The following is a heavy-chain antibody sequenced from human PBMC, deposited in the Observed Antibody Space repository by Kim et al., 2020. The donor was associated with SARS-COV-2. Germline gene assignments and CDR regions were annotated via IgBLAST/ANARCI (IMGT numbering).Heavy chain of an antibody. Sequence: GGSLRLSCAACGFSFNDYWMTWIRQAPGKGLEWVAGIKHEGSDKLYADSVKGRVTISRDNAKTSQYLQMNSMRVKDMALYYCTRTLSSSVRGFDPWG. CDR3: TRTLSSSVRGFDP. CDR1: GFSFNDYW. D-gene: IGHD3-10*01. V-gene: IGHV3-7*05. CDR2: IKHEGSDK. J-gene: IGHJ5*02.